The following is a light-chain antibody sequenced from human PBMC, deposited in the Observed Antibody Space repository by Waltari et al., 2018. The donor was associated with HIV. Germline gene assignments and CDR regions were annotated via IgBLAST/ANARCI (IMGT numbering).Light chain of an antibody. V-gene: IGKV1-6*01. CDR3: LQDYNYPPT. CDR2: AVS. CDR1: QGVKSD. J-gene: IGKJ1*01. Sequence: AIQMTQSPSSLSASVGDKVTITCRASQGVKSDLGWYQQRPGKAPNLLIYAVSSLQTGVPSRFSGSGSGTTYTLTISSLQPEDFATYYCLQDYNYPPTFGQGTKV.